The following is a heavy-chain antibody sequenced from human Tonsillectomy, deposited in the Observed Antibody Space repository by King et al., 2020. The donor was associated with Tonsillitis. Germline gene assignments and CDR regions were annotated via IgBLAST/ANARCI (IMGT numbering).Heavy chain of an antibody. V-gene: IGHV3-74*01. Sequence: VQLVESGGGLVQPGGSLRLSCAASGFTFSSYWMHWVRPAPGKGLVWVSRINSDGSSTSYADSVKGRFTISRDNAKNTLYLQMNSLRAEDTAVYYCARDIRSGYDPDYWGQGTLVTVSS. D-gene: IGHD5-12*01. J-gene: IGHJ4*02. CDR2: INSDGSST. CDR1: GFTFSSYW. CDR3: ARDIRSGYDPDY.